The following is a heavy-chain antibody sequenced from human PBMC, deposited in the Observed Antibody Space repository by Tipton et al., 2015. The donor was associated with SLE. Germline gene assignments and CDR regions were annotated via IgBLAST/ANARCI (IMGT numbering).Heavy chain of an antibody. Sequence: SLRLSCAASGFTFSSYAMHWVRQAPGKGLEWVAVISYDGSNKYYADSVKGRFTISRDNSKNTLYLQMNSLRAEDTAVYYCVRAAAGTPYWGQGTLVTVSS. D-gene: IGHD6-13*01. J-gene: IGHJ4*02. CDR1: GFTFSSYA. CDR3: VRAAAGTPY. CDR2: ISYDGSNK. V-gene: IGHV3-30*04.